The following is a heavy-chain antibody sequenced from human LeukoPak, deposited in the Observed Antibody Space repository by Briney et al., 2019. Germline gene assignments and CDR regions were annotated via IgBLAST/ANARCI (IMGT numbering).Heavy chain of an antibody. CDR3: ARWETVGAIFDY. CDR2: MNPNSGNT. CDR1: GYTFTGYY. Sequence: ASVKVSCKASGYTFTGYYMHWVRQAPGQGLEWMGWMNPNSGNTGYAQKFQGRVTMTRNTSISTAYMELSSLRSEDTAVYYCARWETVGAIFDYWGQGTLVTVSS. J-gene: IGHJ4*02. D-gene: IGHD1-26*01. V-gene: IGHV1-8*02.